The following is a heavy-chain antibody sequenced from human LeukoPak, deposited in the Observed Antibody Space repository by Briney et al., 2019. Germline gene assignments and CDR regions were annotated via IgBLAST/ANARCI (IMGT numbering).Heavy chain of an antibody. Sequence: SETLSLTCTVSGGSISSNSYYWGWIRQPPGKGLEWIGSIYYSGSTYYNPSLKSRVTISVDTSKNQFSLKLSSVTAADTAVYYCARLSPAPYYYDSSGLFDYWGQGTLVTVSS. CDR2: IYYSGST. CDR3: ARLSPAPYYYDSSGLFDY. V-gene: IGHV4-39*01. D-gene: IGHD3-22*01. CDR1: GGSISSNSYY. J-gene: IGHJ4*02.